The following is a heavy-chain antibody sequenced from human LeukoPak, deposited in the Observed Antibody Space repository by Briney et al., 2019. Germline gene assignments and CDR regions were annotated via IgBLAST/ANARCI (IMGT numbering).Heavy chain of an antibody. CDR2: IIPIFGTA. J-gene: IGHJ6*02. CDR1: GGTFSSYA. Sequence: SVKVSCKASGGTFSSYAISWVRQAPGQGLEWMGGIIPIFGTANYAQKFQGRVTITADESTSTAYMEVSSLRSEDTAVYYCAREDIVVVPAASRLYYYYGMDVWGQETTVTVSS. CDR3: AREDIVVVPAASRLYYYYGMDV. D-gene: IGHD2-2*01. V-gene: IGHV1-69*13.